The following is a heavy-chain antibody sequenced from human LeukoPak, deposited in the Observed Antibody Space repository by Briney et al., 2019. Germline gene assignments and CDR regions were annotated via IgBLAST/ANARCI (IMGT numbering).Heavy chain of an antibody. J-gene: IGHJ4*02. CDR3: ARTIPDSSGYYYSDY. V-gene: IGHV4-59*08. CDR1: GGSISSYY. Sequence: SEALSLTCTVSGGSISSYYWSWIRQPPGKELEWIGYIYYSGRTYYNPSLKSRVTISVDTSKNQFSLSLSSVTAADTAVYYCARTIPDSSGYYYSDYWGQGTLVTVSS. CDR2: IYYSGRT. D-gene: IGHD3-22*01.